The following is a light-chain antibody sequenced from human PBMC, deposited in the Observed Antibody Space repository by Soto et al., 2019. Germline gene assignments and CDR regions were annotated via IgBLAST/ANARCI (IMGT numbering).Light chain of an antibody. J-gene: IGKJ5*01. CDR2: DAS. Sequence: ETVLTQSPATLSLSPGERATLSCRASQSVSRFLAWYQQKPGQAPRLLIYDASNRATGIPARFSGGGSGTDFTLTISSLEPEDFAVYYCQQRGNWPPITFGQGTRLDIK. CDR1: QSVSRF. CDR3: QQRGNWPPIT. V-gene: IGKV3-11*01.